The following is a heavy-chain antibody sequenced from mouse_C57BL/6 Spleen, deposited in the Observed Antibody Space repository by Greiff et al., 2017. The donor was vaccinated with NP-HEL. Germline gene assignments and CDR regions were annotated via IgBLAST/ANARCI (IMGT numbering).Heavy chain of an antibody. CDR1: GFTFSSYA. CDR2: ISDGGSYT. D-gene: IGHD2-3*01. Sequence: DVMLVESGGGLVKPGGSLKLSCAASGFTFSSYAMSWVRQTPEKRLEWVATISDGGSYTYYPDNVKGRFTISRDNAKNNLYLQMSHLKSEDTAMYYCARGYDGYYEGFAYWGQGTLVTVSA. CDR3: ARGYDGYYEGFAY. J-gene: IGHJ3*01. V-gene: IGHV5-4*03.